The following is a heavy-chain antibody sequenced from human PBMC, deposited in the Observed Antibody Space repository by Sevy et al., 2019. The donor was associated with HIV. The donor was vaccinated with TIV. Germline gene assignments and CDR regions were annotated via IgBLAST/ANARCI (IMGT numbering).Heavy chain of an antibody. CDR2: ISYDDGSNR. Sequence: GGSLRLSCAASGFTFSSYALHWVRQAPGKGLEWVAVISYDDGSNRNYADSVNGRFTISRDNSKHTVYLQMNSLRPEDTAVYYCASDSGYCGGDCYGPGGYWGQGTLVTVSS. V-gene: IGHV3-30-3*01. D-gene: IGHD2-21*02. CDR1: GFTFSSYA. CDR3: ASDSGYCGGDCYGPGGY. J-gene: IGHJ4*02.